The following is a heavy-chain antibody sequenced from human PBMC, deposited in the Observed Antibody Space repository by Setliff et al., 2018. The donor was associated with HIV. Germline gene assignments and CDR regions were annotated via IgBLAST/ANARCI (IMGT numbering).Heavy chain of an antibody. CDR1: GFTFNNAW. CDR2: IKKSSDGGKT. CDR3: ARAHDNHDSSGYSHDS. V-gene: IGHV3-15*05. J-gene: IGHJ4*02. Sequence: GGSLRLSCVASGFTFNNAWMNWVRQAPGKGLEWLGRIKKSSDGGKTDDASPVKGRFTISRDDSKNTLYLQMNSLRAEDTAVYYCARAHDNHDSSGYSHDSWGQGSLVTAPQ. D-gene: IGHD3-22*01.